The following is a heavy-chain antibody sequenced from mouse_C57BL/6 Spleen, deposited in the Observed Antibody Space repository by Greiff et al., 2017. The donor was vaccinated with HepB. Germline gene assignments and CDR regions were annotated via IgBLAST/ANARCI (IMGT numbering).Heavy chain of an antibody. V-gene: IGHV1-81*01. J-gene: IGHJ4*01. CDR3: ATWDAGAMDY. CDR1: GYTFTSYG. Sequence: QVQLQQSGAELARPGASVKLSCKASGYTFTSYGISWVKQRTGQGLEWIGEIYPRSGNTYYNEKFKGKATLTADKSSSTAYMELRSLTSEDSAVYFCATWDAGAMDYWGQGTSVTVSS. D-gene: IGHD4-1*01. CDR2: IYPRSGNT.